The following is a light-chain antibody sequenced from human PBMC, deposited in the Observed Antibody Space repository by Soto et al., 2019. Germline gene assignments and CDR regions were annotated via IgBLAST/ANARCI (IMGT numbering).Light chain of an antibody. J-gene: IGKJ1*01. CDR1: QTISSN. V-gene: IGKV3-15*01. CDR3: QHYNDWPT. CDR2: GAS. Sequence: EIVMTQSPATLSVSPGERVTLSCRASQTISSNLAWYQQKPGQAPRLLIFGASTRAADIPDRFTGSGFGTEFTLTVSSLQCGDCAVYFWQHYNDWPTFVQGTRVEVK.